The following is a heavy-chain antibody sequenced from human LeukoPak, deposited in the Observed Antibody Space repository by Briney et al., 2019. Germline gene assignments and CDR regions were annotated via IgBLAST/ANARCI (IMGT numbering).Heavy chain of an antibody. CDR2: IIPIFGTA. D-gene: IGHD3-16*02. V-gene: IGHV1-69*01. CDR3: ARDVITFGGVIVSSVGGIDY. CDR1: GGTFSSYA. J-gene: IGHJ4*02. Sequence: ASVTVSCKASGGTFSSYAISWVRQAPGQGLEWMGGIIPIFGTANYAQKFQGRVTITADESTSTAYMELSSLRSDDTAVYYCARDVITFGGVIVSSVGGIDYWGQGTLVTVSS.